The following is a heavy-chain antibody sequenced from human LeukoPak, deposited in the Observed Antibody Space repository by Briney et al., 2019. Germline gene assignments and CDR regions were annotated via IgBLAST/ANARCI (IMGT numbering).Heavy chain of an antibody. CDR3: GKDANRDSSGQLDY. Sequence: GGALRLSCAASGFTFSSYGMHWVRQAPGKGLEWVAVISYDGSNKYYADSVKGRFTISRDNSKNTLYLQMNSLRAEDTAVYYCGKDANRDSSGQLDYWGQGTLVTVSS. J-gene: IGHJ4*02. CDR1: GFTFSSYG. V-gene: IGHV3-30*18. D-gene: IGHD3-22*01. CDR2: ISYDGSNK.